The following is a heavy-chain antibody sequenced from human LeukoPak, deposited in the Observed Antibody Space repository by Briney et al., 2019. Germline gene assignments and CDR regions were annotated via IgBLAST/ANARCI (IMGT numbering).Heavy chain of an antibody. CDR3: ARSRPHDYYGSGSYAY. Sequence: GGSLRLSCAASGFIFSSYWVTWVRQAPGKGLEWVANMYQDGSEKYYVDSVKGRFTISRDNAKNSLYLQMNSLRAEDTAVYYCARSRPHDYYGSGSYAYWGQGTLVTVSS. CDR2: MYQDGSEK. V-gene: IGHV3-7*01. D-gene: IGHD3-10*01. CDR1: GFIFSSYW. J-gene: IGHJ4*02.